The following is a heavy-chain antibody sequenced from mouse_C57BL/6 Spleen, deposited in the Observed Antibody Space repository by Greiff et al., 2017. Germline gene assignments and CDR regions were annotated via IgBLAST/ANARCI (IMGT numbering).Heavy chain of an antibody. CDR3: VRRSYYGSSPYWYFDV. Sequence: DVMLVESGGGLVQPKGSLKLSCAASGFSFNTYAMNWVRQAPGKGLEWVARIRSKSNNYATYYADSVKDRFTISRDDSESMLYLQMNNLKTEDTAMYYCVRRSYYGSSPYWYFDVWGTGTTVTVSS. J-gene: IGHJ1*03. D-gene: IGHD1-1*01. V-gene: IGHV10-1*01. CDR2: IRSKSNNYAT. CDR1: GFSFNTYA.